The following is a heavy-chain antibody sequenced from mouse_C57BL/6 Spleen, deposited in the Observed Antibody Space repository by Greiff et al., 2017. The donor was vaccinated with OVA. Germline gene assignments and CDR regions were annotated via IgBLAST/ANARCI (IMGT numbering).Heavy chain of an antibody. D-gene: IGHD5-1*01. J-gene: IGHJ2*01. CDR3: TTVSNYPDY. Sequence: EVQVVESGAELVRPGASVKLSCTASGFNIKDDYMHWVKQRPEQGLEWIGWIDPENGDTEYASKFQGKATITADTSSNTAYLQLSSLTSEDTAVYYCTTVSNYPDYWGQGTTLTVSS. V-gene: IGHV14-4*01. CDR1: GFNIKDDY. CDR2: IDPENGDT.